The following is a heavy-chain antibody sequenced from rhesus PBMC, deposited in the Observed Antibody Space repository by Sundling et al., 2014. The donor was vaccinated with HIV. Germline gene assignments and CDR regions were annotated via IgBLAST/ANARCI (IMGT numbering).Heavy chain of an antibody. CDR2: IYWDDDK. J-gene: IGHJ6*01. Sequence: QVTLKESGPALVKPTQTLTLTCTFSGFSLNTNGMGVGWIRQPPGKTLEWLAHIYWDDDKRYSTSLKTRLTVSKDTSKNQVVLTMTNMDPVDTATYYCARSFPPPYYYGLDSWGQGVVVTVSS. CDR3: ARSFPPPYYYGLDS. CDR1: GFSLNTNGMG. V-gene: IGHV2-174*02.